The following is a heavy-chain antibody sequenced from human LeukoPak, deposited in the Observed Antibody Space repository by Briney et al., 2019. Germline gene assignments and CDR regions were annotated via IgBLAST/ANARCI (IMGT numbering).Heavy chain of an antibody. CDR1: GYSFTSYW. V-gene: IGHV5-51*01. CDR3: ARHGLSDDYVWGSYRSQPDY. CDR2: IYPGDSDT. J-gene: IGHJ4*02. Sequence: GESLKISCKGSGYSFTSYWIGWVRQMPGKGLEWMGIIYPGDSDTRYSPSFQGQVTISADKSIGTAYLQWSSLKASDTAMYYCARHGLSDDYVWGSYRSQPDYWGQGTLVTVSS. D-gene: IGHD3-16*02.